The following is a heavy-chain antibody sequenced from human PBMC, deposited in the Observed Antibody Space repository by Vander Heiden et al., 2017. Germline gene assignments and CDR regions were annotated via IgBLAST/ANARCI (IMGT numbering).Heavy chain of an antibody. CDR1: GFTFSHYF. CDR3: ARGNYGMDV. V-gene: IGHV3-74*01. Sequence: EVQLVESGGGLVQPGGSRRLSCAASGFTFSHYFIHWVRQAPGKGLVWGSNINGDGSTTNYADSVKGRFTISRDNAKNTLYLQMNNLRAEDTAVYYCARGNYGMDVWGQGTTVTVS. J-gene: IGHJ6*02. CDR2: INGDGSTT.